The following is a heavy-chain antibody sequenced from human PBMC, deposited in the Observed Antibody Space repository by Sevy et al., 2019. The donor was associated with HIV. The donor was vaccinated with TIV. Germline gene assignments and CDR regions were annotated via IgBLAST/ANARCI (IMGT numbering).Heavy chain of an antibody. CDR2: ISDSGGTT. CDR1: GFTFSSYG. D-gene: IGHD3-10*01. V-gene: IGHV3-23*01. J-gene: IGHJ5*02. CDR3: AKGDWSWAGSYKWVDP. Sequence: GGSLRLSCEASGFTFSSYGMTWVRQAPEKGLEWVSSISDSGGTTYYADSVKGRFTISRDNSKNTLYLQVNSLRAEDTATYYCAKGDWSWAGSYKWVDPWGQGTLVTVSS.